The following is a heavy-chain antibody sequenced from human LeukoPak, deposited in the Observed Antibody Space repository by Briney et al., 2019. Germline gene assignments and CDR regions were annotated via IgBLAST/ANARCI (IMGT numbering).Heavy chain of an antibody. CDR2: ISSTRHVK. Sequence: GGSLRLSCVASGFPFSDFSMNWVRQAPGKGLEWLSYISSTRHVKYYADSVKGRFTISRDDAKSSLYLQMNSLRADDTAVYYCARDQRLRGVLVDALDVWGQGTVVTVSS. D-gene: IGHD3-10*01. CDR3: ARDQRLRGVLVDALDV. V-gene: IGHV3-48*01. CDR1: GFPFSDFS. J-gene: IGHJ3*01.